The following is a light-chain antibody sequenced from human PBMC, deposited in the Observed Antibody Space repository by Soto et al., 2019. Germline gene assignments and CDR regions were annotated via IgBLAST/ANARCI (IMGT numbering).Light chain of an antibody. CDR1: SSDLGGYNY. J-gene: IGLJ3*02. CDR2: EVS. Sequence: QSALTQPPSASGSPGQSVTISCTGTSSDLGGYNYVSWYQQHPGKAPKLMIYEVSKRPSGVPDRFSGSKSGNTASLTVSELQTEDEADYYCSSNAGTNNLRVFGGGTKLTVL. V-gene: IGLV2-8*01. CDR3: SSNAGTNNLRV.